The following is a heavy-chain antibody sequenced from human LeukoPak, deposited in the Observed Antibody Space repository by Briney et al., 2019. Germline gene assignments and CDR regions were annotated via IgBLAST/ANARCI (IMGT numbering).Heavy chain of an antibody. Sequence: GASVKVSCKASGGTFSSYTISWVRQAPGQGLEWMGRIIPILGIANYAQKFQGRVTITADKTTSTAYMELSSLRSEDTAVYYCARDNPDGYCSGGSCFWFDPWGQGTLVTVSS. J-gene: IGHJ5*02. CDR3: ARDNPDGYCSGGSCFWFDP. D-gene: IGHD2-15*01. CDR1: GGTFSSYT. CDR2: IIPILGIA. V-gene: IGHV1-69*04.